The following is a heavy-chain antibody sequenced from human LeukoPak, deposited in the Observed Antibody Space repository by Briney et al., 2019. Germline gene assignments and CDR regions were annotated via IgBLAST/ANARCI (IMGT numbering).Heavy chain of an antibody. CDR1: GFTFSSYA. CDR2: ISYDGSNK. Sequence: GGSLRLSCAASGFTFSSYAMHWVRQAPGKGLEWVAVISYDGSNKYYADSVKGRFTISRDNSKNTLYLQMNSLRAEDTAVYYCARDMVVVAAILSHMDVWGKGTTVTVSS. CDR3: ARDMVVVAAILSHMDV. V-gene: IGHV3-30*04. D-gene: IGHD2-15*01. J-gene: IGHJ6*03.